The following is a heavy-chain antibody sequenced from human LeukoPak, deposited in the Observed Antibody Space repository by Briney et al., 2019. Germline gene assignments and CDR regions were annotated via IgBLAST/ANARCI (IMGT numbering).Heavy chain of an antibody. J-gene: IGHJ4*02. D-gene: IGHD4-17*01. CDR3: ARGQGTVTTH. Sequence: PSETLSLTCAVSGGSFSGYYWTWIRQPPGKGLEWIGEINHSGSPNYNPSLKSRVTISLDTSKNQFSLKLSSVTAADTAVYYCARGQGTVTTHWGQGTLVTVSS. V-gene: IGHV4-34*01. CDR2: INHSGSP. CDR1: GGSFSGYY.